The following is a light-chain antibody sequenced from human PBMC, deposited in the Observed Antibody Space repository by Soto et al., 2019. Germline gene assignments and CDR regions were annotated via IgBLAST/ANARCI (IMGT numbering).Light chain of an antibody. V-gene: IGLV2-14*01. Sequence: QSALTQPASVSGSPGQSITMSCTGPSSDVGGYNYVSWCQQHPGNAPTLMIYEVSNRPSGDSNRFSGSKSGNTASLTISGLQTEDEAYYYCSSYTSSSIDVFGTGTKVTVL. CDR3: SSYTSSSIDV. J-gene: IGLJ1*01. CDR2: EVS. CDR1: SSDVGGYNY.